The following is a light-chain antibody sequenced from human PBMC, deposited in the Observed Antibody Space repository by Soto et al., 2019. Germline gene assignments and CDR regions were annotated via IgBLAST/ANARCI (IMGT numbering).Light chain of an antibody. CDR3: QQYESTPPT. Sequence: DIVMTQSPDSLAVSLGARATINCKSSQSVLYSSNNKNYLAWYQQRPGQPPKLLIYWASTRESGVPHRFSGSGSGTDFTLTSTSLQAEDGAVYYCQQYESTPPTFGQGTKLEIK. CDR2: WAS. J-gene: IGKJ2*01. V-gene: IGKV4-1*01. CDR1: QSVLYSSNNKNY.